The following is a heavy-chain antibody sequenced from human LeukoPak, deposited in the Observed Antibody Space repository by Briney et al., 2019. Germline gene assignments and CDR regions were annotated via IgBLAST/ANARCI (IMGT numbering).Heavy chain of an antibody. CDR1: GFTLSSYA. V-gene: IGHV3-23*01. CDR3: AKSPRNPYDILTGYYYYYGMDV. CDR2: ISGSGGST. D-gene: IGHD3-9*01. J-gene: IGHJ6*02. Sequence: GGSLRLSCAASGFTLSSYAMSWVRQAPGKGLEWVSAISGSGGSTYYADSVKGRFTISRDNSKNTLYLQMNSLRAEDTAVYYCAKSPRNPYDILTGYYYYYGMDVWGQGTTVTVSS.